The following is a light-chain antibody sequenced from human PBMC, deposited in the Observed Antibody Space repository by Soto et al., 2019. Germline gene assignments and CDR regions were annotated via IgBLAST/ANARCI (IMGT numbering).Light chain of an antibody. CDR3: QHRSTWPRS. Sequence: ETVLTQSPATLSLSPGQRVTLSCRASQSVGSYLAWYQQKPGQAPRLLIHDATYRASGIPDRFRGSGSGTAFSLSISSLEPDDFAVYYCQHRSTWPRSFGRGTKVE. V-gene: IGKV3-11*01. CDR2: DAT. CDR1: QSVGSY. J-gene: IGKJ4*02.